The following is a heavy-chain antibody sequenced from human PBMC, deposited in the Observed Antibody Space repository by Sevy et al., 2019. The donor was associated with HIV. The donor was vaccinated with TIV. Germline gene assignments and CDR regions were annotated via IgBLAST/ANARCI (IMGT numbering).Heavy chain of an antibody. J-gene: IGHJ4*02. CDR1: GFTFTRYA. Sequence: GGSLRLSCEASGFTFTRYAFHWVRQAPGKGLDWVAVVSKEGTNKYYADSVKGRFTISRDNSRNTLYLQMQSLRADDTAVYFCARDPHSVPHWGSFDSWGQGTLVTVSS. D-gene: IGHD3-16*01. CDR2: VSKEGTNK. V-gene: IGHV3-30-3*01. CDR3: ARDPHSVPHWGSFDS.